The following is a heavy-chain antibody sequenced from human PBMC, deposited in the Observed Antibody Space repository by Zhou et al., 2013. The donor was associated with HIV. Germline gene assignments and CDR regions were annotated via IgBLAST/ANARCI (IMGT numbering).Heavy chain of an antibody. CDR2: IVVGSGNT. V-gene: IGHV1-58*02. D-gene: IGHD1-26*01. CDR1: GFTLSNSA. J-gene: IGHJ4*02. CDR3: ATAHKWESHRLIN. Sequence: QMQLVQSGPEVKKPGTSVKVSCKASGFTLSNSAMQWVRQARGQSLEWIGWIVVGSGNTNYAQKFQERVTITRDMSTSTAYMELGSLRSEDTAVYYCATAHKWESHRLINWGQGTLVTVSS.